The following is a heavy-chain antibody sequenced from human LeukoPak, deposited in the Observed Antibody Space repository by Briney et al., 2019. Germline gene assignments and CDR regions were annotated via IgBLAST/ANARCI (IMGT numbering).Heavy chain of an antibody. J-gene: IGHJ4*02. CDR3: ASVDTATHLDY. V-gene: IGHV3-23*01. CDR2: ISGSGGST. Sequence: GGSLRLSCAASGFTFSSYSMNWVRQAPGKGLEWVSAISGSGGSTYYADSVKGRFTISRDNSKNTLYLQMNSLRAEDTAVYYCASVDTATHLDYWGQGTLVTVSS. D-gene: IGHD5-18*01. CDR1: GFTFSSYS.